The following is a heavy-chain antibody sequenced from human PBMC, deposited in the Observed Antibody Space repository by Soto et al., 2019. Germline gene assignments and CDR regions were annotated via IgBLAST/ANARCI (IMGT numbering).Heavy chain of an antibody. CDR3: AKDVLRFLEWLAFYGMDV. Sequence: QVQLVESGGGVVQPGRSLRLSCAASGFTFSSYGMHWVRQAPGKGLEWVAVISYDGSNKYYADSVKGRFTISRDNSKNTLYLQMNRLRAEDTAVYYCAKDVLRFLEWLAFYGMDVWVQGTKVTVSS. J-gene: IGHJ6*02. CDR1: GFTFSSYG. D-gene: IGHD3-3*01. V-gene: IGHV3-30*18. CDR2: ISYDGSNK.